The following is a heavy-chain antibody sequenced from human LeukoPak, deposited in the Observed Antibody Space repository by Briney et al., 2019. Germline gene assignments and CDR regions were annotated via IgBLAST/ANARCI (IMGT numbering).Heavy chain of an antibody. D-gene: IGHD6-13*01. V-gene: IGHV3-21*01. CDR1: GFTFSSYA. Sequence: PGGSLRLSCAASGFTFSSYAMSWVRQAPGKGLEWVSSISSSSSYIYYADSVKGRFTISRDNAKNSVYLEMNSLRAEDTSVYYCAREGYSSSWYLDYFDYWGQGTLVTVSS. CDR3: AREGYSSSWYLDYFDY. CDR2: ISSSSSYI. J-gene: IGHJ4*02.